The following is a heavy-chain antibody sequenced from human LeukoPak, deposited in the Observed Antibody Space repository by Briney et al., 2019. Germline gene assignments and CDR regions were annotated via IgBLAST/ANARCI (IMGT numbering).Heavy chain of an antibody. CDR1: GGSFSGYY. V-gene: IGHV4-34*01. CDR3: ARVTSLVVTDTRRFFDY. D-gene: IGHD2-21*02. J-gene: IGHJ4*02. Sequence: SETLSLTCAVYGGSFSGYYWSWLHQPPGKGLEWIGEINHSGSTNYNPSLKSRVTISVDTSKNQFSLKLSSVTAADTAVYYCARVTSLVVTDTRRFFDYWGQGTLVTVSS. CDR2: INHSGST.